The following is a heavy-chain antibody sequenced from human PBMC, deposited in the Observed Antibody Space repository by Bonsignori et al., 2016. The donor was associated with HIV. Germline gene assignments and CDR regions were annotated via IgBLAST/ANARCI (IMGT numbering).Heavy chain of an antibody. J-gene: IGHJ4*02. CDR2: VNSYGSVT. D-gene: IGHD2-21*02. Sequence: WIRQPPGKGLVWVSRVNSYGSVTNYADSVEGRFTISRDNSKNTLFLQMNSLRAEDAAVYYCARGAVVGTPGGLFDYWGQGALVTVSS. V-gene: IGHV3-74*01. CDR3: ARGAVVGTPGGLFDY.